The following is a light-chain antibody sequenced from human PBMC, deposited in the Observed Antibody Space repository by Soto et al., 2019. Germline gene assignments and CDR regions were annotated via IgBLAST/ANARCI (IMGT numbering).Light chain of an antibody. Sequence: QSVLTQPASVSGSPGQSITISCTGSSSDVGGYNYVSWYQQHPGKAPKLMIYEVSNRPSGVSNRFSGSKSGNTASLTISGLQPEDEADYYCSSYTSSSSWVFGTGTKLTVL. CDR2: EVS. CDR1: SSDVGGYNY. J-gene: IGLJ1*01. V-gene: IGLV2-14*01. CDR3: SSYTSSSSWV.